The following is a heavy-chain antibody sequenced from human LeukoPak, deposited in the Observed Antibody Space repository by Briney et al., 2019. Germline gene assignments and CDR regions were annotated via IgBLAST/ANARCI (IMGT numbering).Heavy chain of an antibody. J-gene: IGHJ4*02. CDR1: GYTFTGYY. CDR2: INPNSGGT. CDR3: ARAGALYCSSTSCYLFDY. D-gene: IGHD2-2*01. Sequence: ASVKVSCKASGYTFTGYYIHWVRQAPGQGLEWMGWINPNSGGTNYAQKFQGRVTMTRDTSISTAYMELSRLRSDDTAVYYCARAGALYCSSTSCYLFDYWGQGTLVTVSS. V-gene: IGHV1-2*02.